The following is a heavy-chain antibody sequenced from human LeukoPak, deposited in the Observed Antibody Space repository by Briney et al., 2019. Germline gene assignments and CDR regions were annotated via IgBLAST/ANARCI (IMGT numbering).Heavy chain of an antibody. V-gene: IGHV3-23*01. D-gene: IGHD5-18*01. CDR1: GFTFSIYA. J-gene: IGHJ6*02. Sequence: PGGSLRLSCAASGFTFSIYAMSWVRQAPGKGLEWVSAISGSGGSTYYADSVKGRFTISRDNSKNTLYLQMNSLRAEDTAVYYCAKDDGYSYGYAQFYYYGMDVWGQGTTVTVSS. CDR2: ISGSGGST. CDR3: AKDDGYSYGYAQFYYYGMDV.